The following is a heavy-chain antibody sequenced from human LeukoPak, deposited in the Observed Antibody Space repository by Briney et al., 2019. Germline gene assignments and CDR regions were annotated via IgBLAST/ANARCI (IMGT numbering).Heavy chain of an antibody. CDR1: GFTFSSYA. CDR3: AKATMTVVVTFFDY. CDR2: ISGSGGST. V-gene: IGHV3-23*01. Sequence: GGSLRLSCAASGFTFSSYAMSWVHQAPGKGLEWVSAISGSGGSTYYADSVKGRFTISRDNSKNTLYLQMNSLRTEDTAVYYCAKATMTVVVTFFDYWGQGTLVTVSS. J-gene: IGHJ4*02. D-gene: IGHD3-22*01.